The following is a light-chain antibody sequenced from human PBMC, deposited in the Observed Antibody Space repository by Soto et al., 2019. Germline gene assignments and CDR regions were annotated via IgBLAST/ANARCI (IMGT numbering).Light chain of an antibody. CDR2: WAS. V-gene: IGKV4-1*01. Sequence: DIVMTQSPESLAVSLGERAPIKCKSSQSILYHSNNKNYLAWYQQKAGQPPKLLISWASTRESGVPDRFSGSGSGTDVTLTLTKLQAEDVAVYFSHQYYNTPSWTCGQGTKGEIK. CDR1: QSILYHSNNKNY. J-gene: IGKJ1*01. CDR3: HQYYNTPSWT.